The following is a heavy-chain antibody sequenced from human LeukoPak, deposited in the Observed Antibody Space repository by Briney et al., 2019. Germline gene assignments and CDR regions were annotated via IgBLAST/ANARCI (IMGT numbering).Heavy chain of an antibody. Sequence: ASVKVSCKASGYTFTGYYMHWVRQAPGQGLEWMGWINPNSGGTNYALKFQGRVTMTRDTSISTAYMELSRLRSDDTAVYYCARAADIVATGYFDYWGQGTLVTVSS. CDR1: GYTFTGYY. CDR2: INPNSGGT. J-gene: IGHJ4*02. V-gene: IGHV1-2*02. CDR3: ARAADIVATGYFDY. D-gene: IGHD5-12*01.